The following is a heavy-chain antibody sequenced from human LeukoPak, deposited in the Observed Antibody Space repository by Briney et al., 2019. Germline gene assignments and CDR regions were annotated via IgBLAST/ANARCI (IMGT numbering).Heavy chain of an antibody. J-gene: IGHJ4*02. D-gene: IGHD6-19*01. CDR2: IYYSGST. Sequence: KPSETLSLTCAVSGYSISSGYYWGWIRQPPGKGLEWIGSIYYSGSTYYNPSLKSRVTISVDTSKNQFSLKLSSVTAADTAVYYCARRDMSEAGFDYWGQGTLVTVSS. CDR3: ARRDMSEAGFDY. V-gene: IGHV4-38-2*01. CDR1: GYSISSGYY.